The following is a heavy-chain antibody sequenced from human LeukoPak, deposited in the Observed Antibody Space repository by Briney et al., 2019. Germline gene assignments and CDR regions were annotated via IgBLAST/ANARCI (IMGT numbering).Heavy chain of an antibody. V-gene: IGHV3-49*04. Sequence: PGGSLRLSCTASGFTFGDYAMSWVRQAPGKGLEWVGFIRSKAYGGTTEYAASVKGRFTISRDDSKSIAYLQMNSLKTEDTAVYYCTRVRRWLSVYWGQGTLVTVSS. CDR3: TRVRRWLSVY. J-gene: IGHJ4*02. D-gene: IGHD5-24*01. CDR2: IRSKAYGGTT. CDR1: GFTFGDYA.